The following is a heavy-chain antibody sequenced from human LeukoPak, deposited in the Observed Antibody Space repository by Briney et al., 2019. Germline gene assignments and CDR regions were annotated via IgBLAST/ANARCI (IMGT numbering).Heavy chain of an antibody. V-gene: IGHV3-30*02. CDR2: IRYDGSNK. CDR1: GFTLGSFG. D-gene: IGHD3-10*01. J-gene: IGHJ6*03. Sequence: PGGSLRLSCAASGFTLGSFGMRWVRQAAGRWLEWVAFIRYDGSNKYYADSGKGRFTISRDNSKNTLYLQMNSLRAEDTAVYYCAKTYRYYYGSGSSLSYYYYMDVWGKGTTVTISS. CDR3: AKTYRYYYGSGSSLSYYYYMDV.